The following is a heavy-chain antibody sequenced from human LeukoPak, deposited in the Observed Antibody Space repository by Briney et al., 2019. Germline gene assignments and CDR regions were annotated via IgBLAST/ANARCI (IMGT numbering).Heavy chain of an antibody. CDR2: INAGNGNT. J-gene: IGHJ3*02. V-gene: IGHV1-3*01. D-gene: IGHD3-3*01. CDR1: GYTFTSYA. Sequence: ASVKVSCKASGYTFTSYAMHWVHQAPGQRLEWMGWINAGNGNTKYSQKFQGRVTITRDTSASTAYMELSSLRSEDTAVYYCARDIGDYDFWSGDAFDIWGQGTMVTVSS. CDR3: ARDIGDYDFWSGDAFDI.